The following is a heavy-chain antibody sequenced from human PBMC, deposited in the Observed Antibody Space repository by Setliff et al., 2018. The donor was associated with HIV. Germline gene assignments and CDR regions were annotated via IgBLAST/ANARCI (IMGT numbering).Heavy chain of an antibody. CDR1: GYTFTSYG. D-gene: IGHD3-3*01. J-gene: IGHJ5*02. Sequence: ASVKVSCKASGYTFTSYGISWVRQAPGQGLEWMGWINTYNGNTNYAQKVQGRVTMTTDTSTTTAYMELRSLRSDDTAVYYCAREAPSEPTRYYNFWSGYPDWFDPWGPGTLVTV. V-gene: IGHV1-18*01. CDR2: INTYNGNT. CDR3: AREAPSEPTRYYNFWSGYPDWFDP.